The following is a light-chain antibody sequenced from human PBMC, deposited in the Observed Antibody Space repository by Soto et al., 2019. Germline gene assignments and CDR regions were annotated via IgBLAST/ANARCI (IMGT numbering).Light chain of an antibody. J-gene: IGKJ4*01. V-gene: IGKV3-11*01. CDR1: QSVNNN. CDR2: DIS. Sequence: EIVLTQSPATLSLSPGERATLSCRASQSVNNNFAWYQQKPGQAPRLLIYDISSRVTGIPARFSGSGSGTDFTLTISSLEPEDFAVYYCQPRSDWTRLTFGGGTKVEI. CDR3: QPRSDWTRLT.